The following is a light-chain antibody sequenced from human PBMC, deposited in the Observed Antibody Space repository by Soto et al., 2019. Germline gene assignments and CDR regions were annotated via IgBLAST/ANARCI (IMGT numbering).Light chain of an antibody. CDR1: QSISSW. CDR3: LHYSSYWT. Sequence: DIQMTQSPSTLSASVGDKVSITCRASQSISSWLAWYQQKPGKASNLLIYKASSLESGGPSRFIGSGSGTEFTLTISRLQPEDSATYYCLHYSSYWTFGQGTKVEIK. J-gene: IGKJ1*01. CDR2: KAS. V-gene: IGKV1-5*03.